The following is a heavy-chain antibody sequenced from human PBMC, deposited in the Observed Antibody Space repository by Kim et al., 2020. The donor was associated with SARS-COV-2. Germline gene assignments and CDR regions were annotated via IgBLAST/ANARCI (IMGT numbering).Heavy chain of an antibody. D-gene: IGHD6-19*01. J-gene: IGHJ4*02. V-gene: IGHV4-31*02. CDR2: T. CDR3: ARDPSGSGWYR. Sequence: TSYTPALKGRVTVSVDTSKNQFSLRLSSVTAADTAVYYCARDPSGSGWYRWGQGTLVTVSS.